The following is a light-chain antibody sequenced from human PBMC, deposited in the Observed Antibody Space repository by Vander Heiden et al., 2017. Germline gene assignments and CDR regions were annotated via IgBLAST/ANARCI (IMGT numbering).Light chain of an antibody. CDR3: SSYAGSNHVI. V-gene: IGLV2-8*01. Sequence: QSALPQPPSASGSPGQSVTISCTGTSGDIGNYNYVSWYQQHPGKAPKLMIYEVNKRPSGVPDRFSGSKSDTTASLTVSGLQAEDEANYYCSSYAGSNHVIFGGGTKLTVL. CDR2: EVN. J-gene: IGLJ2*01. CDR1: SGDIGNYNY.